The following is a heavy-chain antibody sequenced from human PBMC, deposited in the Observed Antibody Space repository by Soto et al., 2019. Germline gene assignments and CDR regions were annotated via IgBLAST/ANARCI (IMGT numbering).Heavy chain of an antibody. V-gene: IGHV4-31*03. CDR1: GGAINSSGYY. Sequence: QVQLKESGPGLVKPSQTLSLTCTVSGGAINSSGYYWCWIRQHPGKRLEWIGYIYYSGTTFYPPSLRSRVSLSLSPSNTQFSLLPTCVPSADPGVYLCVRDLAIRDSGSPWFAPWGSGKRVTFPS. D-gene: IGHD3-10*01. J-gene: IGHJ5*02. CDR3: VRDLAIRDSGSPWFAP. CDR2: IYYSGTT.